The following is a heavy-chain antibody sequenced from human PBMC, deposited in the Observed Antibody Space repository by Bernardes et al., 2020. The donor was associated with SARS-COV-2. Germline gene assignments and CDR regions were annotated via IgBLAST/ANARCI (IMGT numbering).Heavy chain of an antibody. J-gene: IGHJ6*02. D-gene: IGHD4-17*01. CDR3: ARDWDYGESGYYYGVDV. V-gene: IGHV3-30-3*01. CDR1: GFIFNTYA. Sequence: GGSLRLSWPPSGFIFNTYAIRWVRQTHSKGLDWVALVPFEGTNHYYADSIKGRFTISRDNSKNTLYLQMNSLRPEDTAVYYCARDWDYGESGYYYGVDVWGQGTTVTVSS. CDR2: VPFEGTNH.